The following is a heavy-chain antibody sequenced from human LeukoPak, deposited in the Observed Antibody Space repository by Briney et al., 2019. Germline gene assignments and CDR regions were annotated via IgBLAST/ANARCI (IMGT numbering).Heavy chain of an antibody. J-gene: IGHJ5*02. CDR1: GGSFSGYY. V-gene: IGHV4-34*01. CDR3: ARHLIAAAAGWYNWFDP. Sequence: SETLSLTCAVYGGSFSGYYWSWIRQPPGKGLEWLGEINHSGSTNYNPSLKSRVTISVDTSKNQFSLKLSSVTAADTAVYYCARHLIAAAAGWYNWFDPWGQGTLVTVSS. D-gene: IGHD6-13*01. CDR2: INHSGST.